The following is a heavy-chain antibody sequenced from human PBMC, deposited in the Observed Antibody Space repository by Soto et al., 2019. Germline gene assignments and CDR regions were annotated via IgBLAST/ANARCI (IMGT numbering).Heavy chain of an antibody. J-gene: IGHJ4*02. Sequence: QVQLQESGPGLVKPSETLSLTCAVSGVSISGGVNWWSWVRQPPGKGLEWIGEIYHTGSTNYTSSLKSRVTISLDKSTNQFSLMLNSVTAADTAVYVCADAPSDFWGQGILVTVSS. V-gene: IGHV4-4*02. D-gene: IGHD2-21*01. CDR3: ADAPSDF. CDR1: GVSISGGVNW. CDR2: IYHTGST.